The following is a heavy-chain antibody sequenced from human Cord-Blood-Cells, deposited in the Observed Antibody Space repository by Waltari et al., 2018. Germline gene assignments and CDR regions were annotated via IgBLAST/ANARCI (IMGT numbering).Heavy chain of an antibody. CDR2: IKSKTDGRTT. D-gene: IGHD6-19*01. V-gene: IGHV3-15*01. J-gene: IGHJ4*02. CDR3: NTGRYSSGYFDY. CDR1: GFTFSNDW. Sequence: EVQLVASGGGWVTPGRSLRLACAAAGFTFSNDWMSWDSQAPGKGLEWVGRIKSKTDGRTTDYAAPVKGRITTSRDDSKNTLYLQMNSLKTEDTAVYYCNTGRYSSGYFDYWSQGTLFTVSS.